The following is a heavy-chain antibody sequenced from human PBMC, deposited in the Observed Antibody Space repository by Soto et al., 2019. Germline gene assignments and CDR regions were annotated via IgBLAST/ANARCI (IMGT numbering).Heavy chain of an antibody. CDR3: ARLGVLLWFGEPDGWFDP. CDR1: GFSLSTSGVG. V-gene: IGHV2-5*02. Sequence: QITLKESGPTLVKPTQTLTLTCTFSGFSLSTSGVGVGWIRQPPGKALEWLALIYWDDDKRYSPSLKSRFTITKDTSKNQVVLTMTNMDPVDTATYYCARLGVLLWFGEPDGWFDPWGQGTLVTVSS. D-gene: IGHD3-10*01. J-gene: IGHJ5*02. CDR2: IYWDDDK.